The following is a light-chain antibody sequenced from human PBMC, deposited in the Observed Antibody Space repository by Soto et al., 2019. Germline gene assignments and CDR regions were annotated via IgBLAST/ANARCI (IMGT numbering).Light chain of an antibody. V-gene: IGLV2-14*01. Sequence: QSALTQPASVSGSPGQSITISCTGTSSDVGGYNYVSWYQQHPGKAPKLMIYDVSDRPSGVSNRFSGSKSGNTASLTISGLQAEDEADYYCAAWDDSLNGYVFGTGTKVTVL. J-gene: IGLJ1*01. CDR1: SSDVGGYNY. CDR3: AAWDDSLNGYV. CDR2: DVS.